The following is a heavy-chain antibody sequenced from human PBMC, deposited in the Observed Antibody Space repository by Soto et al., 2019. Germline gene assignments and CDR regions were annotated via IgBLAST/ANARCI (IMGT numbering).Heavy chain of an antibody. CDR3: AREPLAHSYFDL. CDR2: MYNSERT. V-gene: IGHV4-4*07. J-gene: IGHJ4*02. CDR1: GGSISGYY. Sequence: SETLSLTCTVSGGSISGYYWSWIRQPAGKGLEWIGRMYNSERTNYNPSLKSRVTMSMDTSKNQFSLKLTSVTAADTAVYFCAREPLAHSYFDLWGQGTLVTVSS.